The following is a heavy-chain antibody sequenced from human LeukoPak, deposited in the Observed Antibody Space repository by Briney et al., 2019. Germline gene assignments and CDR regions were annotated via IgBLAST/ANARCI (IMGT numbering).Heavy chain of an antibody. D-gene: IGHD6-13*01. J-gene: IGHJ4*02. V-gene: IGHV4-59*08. CDR2: IYYSGST. CDR3: ARLRGVSSSWYYFDY. CDR1: GGSISSYY. Sequence: PSETLSLTCTVSGGSISSYYWSWIRQPPGKGLEWIGYIYYSGSTNYNPSLKSRVTISVDTSKNQFSLKLSSVTAADTAVYYCARLRGVSSSWYYFDYWGQGTLVTVSS.